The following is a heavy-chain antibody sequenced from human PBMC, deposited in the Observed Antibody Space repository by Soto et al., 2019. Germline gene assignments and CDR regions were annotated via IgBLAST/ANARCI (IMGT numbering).Heavy chain of an antibody. CDR2: IYYSGST. CDR3: ARHPSGFWFGP. D-gene: IGHD6-19*01. V-gene: IGHV4-39*01. Sequence: QLQLQESGPGLVKPSETLSLTCSVSGGSISSSSYFWGWIRQPPGKGLEWIGSIYYSGSTYYNPSPKSRVTVSVDPSKNQFSLELSSVTAADTAVYYCARHPSGFWFGPWGQGTLVTVSS. J-gene: IGHJ5*02. CDR1: GGSISSSSYF.